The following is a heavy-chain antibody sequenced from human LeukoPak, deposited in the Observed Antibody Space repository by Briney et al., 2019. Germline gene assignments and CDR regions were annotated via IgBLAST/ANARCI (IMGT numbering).Heavy chain of an antibody. D-gene: IGHD5-24*01. CDR1: GFTFSNYE. V-gene: IGHV3-48*03. Sequence: GGSLRLSCAASGFTFSNYEMNWVRQAPGTGLEWVSYISRSATTIYYADSVRGRFTITRDNAKNSLYLQMNSLRAEDTAVYYCASQRWLQSSFDYWGQGTLVTVSS. CDR2: ISRSATTI. J-gene: IGHJ4*02. CDR3: ASQRWLQSSFDY.